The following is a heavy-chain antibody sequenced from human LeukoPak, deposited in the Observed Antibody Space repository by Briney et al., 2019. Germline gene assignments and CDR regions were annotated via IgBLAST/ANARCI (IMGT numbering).Heavy chain of an antibody. CDR3: IPGHSGRSSPIIDTRFDY. CDR1: GFTFSSYL. CDR2: MNQDGSEK. J-gene: IGHJ4*02. V-gene: IGHV3-7*01. D-gene: IGHD2-15*01. Sequence: GGSLRLSCAASGFTFSSYLMSWVRQAPGKGREWGANMNQDGSEKYYVDSVKCRLTISRDNAKKSLYLQTNSLRAEDTAVYYCIPGHSGRSSPIIDTRFDYWGQGTLVTVSS.